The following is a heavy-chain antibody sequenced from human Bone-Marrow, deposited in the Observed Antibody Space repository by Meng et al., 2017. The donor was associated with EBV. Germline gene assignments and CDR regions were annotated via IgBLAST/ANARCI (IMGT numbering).Heavy chain of an antibody. CDR1: GASNSSYY. J-gene: IGHJ4*02. V-gene: IGHV4-59*01. CDR2: ISNSEST. Sequence: VQLPESRPALVKPSETLSLICTLFGASNSSYYWGWIRQPPGKGLEWIGYISNSESTNYNPSLQSRVTISLDRSKSQFSLKVSSVTAADTAVYYCARAYSTDPFDYWGQGTLVTVSS. D-gene: IGHD6-13*01. CDR3: ARAYSTDPFDY.